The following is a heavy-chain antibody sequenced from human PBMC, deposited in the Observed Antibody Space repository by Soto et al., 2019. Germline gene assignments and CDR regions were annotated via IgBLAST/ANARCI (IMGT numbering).Heavy chain of an antibody. CDR3: ATTYDSRAFDI. CDR2: ISYDGSNK. V-gene: IGHV3-30*03. J-gene: IGHJ3*02. Sequence: GGSLRLSCAASGFTFSSYGMHWVRQAPGKGLEWVAVISYDGSNKYYADSVKGRFTISRDNSKNTLYLQMNSLRAEDTAVYYCATTYDSRAFDIWGQGTMVTVSS. D-gene: IGHD3-22*01. CDR1: GFTFSSYG.